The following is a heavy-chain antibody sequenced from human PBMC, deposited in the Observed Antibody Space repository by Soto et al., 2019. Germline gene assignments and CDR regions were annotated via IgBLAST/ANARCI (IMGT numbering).Heavy chain of an antibody. CDR3: AREVHVHTPAFVY. D-gene: IGHD3-10*02. CDR1: GGTFNTYA. CDR2: ISPMFGAA. Sequence: QVQLVQSGAEMKKPGSSVKVSCQSSGGTFNTYAMNWVRQAPGQGPEWMGDISPMFGAANYAPKFQGRVTIPADESTRTSYMQLSSLTSEDTALYFCAREVHVHTPAFVYWGQGTVVTVSS. J-gene: IGHJ4*02. V-gene: IGHV1-69*19.